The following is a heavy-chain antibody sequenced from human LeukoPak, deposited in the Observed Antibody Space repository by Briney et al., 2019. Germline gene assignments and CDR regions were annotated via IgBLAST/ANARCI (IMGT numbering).Heavy chain of an antibody. CDR1: GYSFTNYW. CDR2: IYPGDSDT. CDR3: ARTTMVRGVIKELGY. Sequence: ESLKISRKGFGYSFTNYWIGWVRQIPGKGLEGMGIIYPGDSDTIYSPSFQGQVTIPADKSISTAYLQWSSLKASDTAMYYCARTTMVRGVIKELGYWGQGTLVTVSS. J-gene: IGHJ4*02. D-gene: IGHD3-10*01. V-gene: IGHV5-51*01.